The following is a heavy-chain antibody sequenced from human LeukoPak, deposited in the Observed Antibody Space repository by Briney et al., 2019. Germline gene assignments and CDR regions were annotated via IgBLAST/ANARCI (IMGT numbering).Heavy chain of an antibody. CDR1: GFTVSSNY. CDR3: ARDQFGDGNAFDI. CDR2: IYSGGST. J-gene: IGHJ3*02. V-gene: IGHV3-66*01. Sequence: GGSLRLSCAASGFTVSSNYMSWVRQAPGKGLEWVSVIYSGGSTYYADSVKGRFTISRDNSKNTLYLQMNSLRAEDTAVYYCARDQFGDGNAFDIWGQGTMVTVSS. D-gene: IGHD2-21*02.